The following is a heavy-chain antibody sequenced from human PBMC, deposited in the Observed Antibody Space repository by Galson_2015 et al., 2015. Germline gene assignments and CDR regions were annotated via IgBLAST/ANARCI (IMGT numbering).Heavy chain of an antibody. D-gene: IGHD3-3*01. CDR3: ARDGPGVLRFLDV. J-gene: IGHJ6*04. CDR1: GFTFRDYS. CDR2: ISNGGSTI. Sequence: SLRLSCAASGFTFRDYSMNWVRQAPGKGLEWISYISNGGSTIYYADSVKGRFTVSRDNAKNSLYLQMNNLRDEDTAVYYCARDGPGVLRFLDVWGKGTTVTVSS. V-gene: IGHV3-48*02.